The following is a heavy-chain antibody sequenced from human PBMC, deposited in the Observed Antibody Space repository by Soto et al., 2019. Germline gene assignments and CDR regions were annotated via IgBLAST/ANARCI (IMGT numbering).Heavy chain of an antibody. CDR2: ISYDGSNK. J-gene: IGHJ5*02. Sequence: GGSLRLSCAASGFTFSSYGMHWVRQAPGKGLEWVTVISYDGSNKYYADSVKGRFTISRDNSKNTLYLRMNSLRAEDTAVYYCAKVSPRWLQLGWFDPWGQGTLVTVSS. V-gene: IGHV3-30*18. CDR1: GFTFSSYG. D-gene: IGHD5-12*01. CDR3: AKVSPRWLQLGWFDP.